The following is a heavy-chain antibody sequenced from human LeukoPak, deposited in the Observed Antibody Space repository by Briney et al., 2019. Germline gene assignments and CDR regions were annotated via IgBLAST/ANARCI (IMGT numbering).Heavy chain of an antibody. CDR1: GASINTYY. D-gene: IGHD1-26*01. J-gene: IGHJ3*01. Sequence: SETLPLTCTVSGASINTYYWSWIPQPPEKGLQWITYLYYSGSNNFNPSLRSRLTISVDTSKNQFSLKLNSVTAADTAVYYCARSGSKPSGGAFDLWGQGTMVTVSS. V-gene: IGHV4-59*08. CDR2: LYYSGSN. CDR3: ARSGSKPSGGAFDL.